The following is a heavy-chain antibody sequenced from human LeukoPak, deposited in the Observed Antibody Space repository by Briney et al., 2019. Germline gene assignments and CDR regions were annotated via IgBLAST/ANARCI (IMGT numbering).Heavy chain of an antibody. CDR2: ISAYNGNT. CDR1: GYTFTSYY. CDR3: AREKRGYSGYDFGVDY. J-gene: IGHJ4*02. V-gene: IGHV1-18*04. D-gene: IGHD5-12*01. Sequence: ASVKVSCKASGYTFTSYYMHWVRQAPGQGLEWMGWISAYNGNTNYAQKLQGRVTMTTDTSTSTAHMELRSLRSDDTAVYYCAREKRGYSGYDFGVDYWGQGTLVTVSS.